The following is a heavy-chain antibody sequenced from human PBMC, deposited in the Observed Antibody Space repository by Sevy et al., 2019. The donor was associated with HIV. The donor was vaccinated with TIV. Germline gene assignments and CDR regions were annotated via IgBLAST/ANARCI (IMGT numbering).Heavy chain of an antibody. J-gene: IGHJ6*02. D-gene: IGHD2-8*02. V-gene: IGHV3-15*01. CDR2: IKSKIDGGTI. Sequence: GGSLRLSCAASGFAFTRAWMSWVRQAPGKGLEWVGRIKSKIDGGTIDYAAPVKGRLTISRDDSKNPLYLQMNSLKTAATAFYDRSTGPIIVRLVTDGMDFWGQGTTVTVSS. CDR3: STGPIIVRLVTDGMDF. CDR1: GFAFTRAW.